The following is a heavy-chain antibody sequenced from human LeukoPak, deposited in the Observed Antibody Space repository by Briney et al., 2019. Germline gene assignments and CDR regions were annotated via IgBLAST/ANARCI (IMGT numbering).Heavy chain of an antibody. J-gene: IGHJ4*02. Sequence: SETLSLTCTVSGGSISSYYCSWIRQPPGKGLGCIGYIYYSGSTNYNPSLKSRVTISVDTSKNQFSLKLSSVTAADTAVYYCARLRSGTSFDYWGQGTLVTVSS. CDR2: IYYSGST. V-gene: IGHV4-59*08. CDR3: ARLRSGTSFDY. CDR1: GGSISSYY. D-gene: IGHD2-2*01.